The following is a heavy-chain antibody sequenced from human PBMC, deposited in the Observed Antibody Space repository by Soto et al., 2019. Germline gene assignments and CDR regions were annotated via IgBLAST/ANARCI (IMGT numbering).Heavy chain of an antibody. V-gene: IGHV4-34*09. CDR1: GGCFSGCY. D-gene: IGHD3-10*01. CDR3: ARALSGSYFVLEH. CDR2: INHSGNT. J-gene: IGHJ4*02. Sequence: SETRSLTCAVCGGCFSGCYSSWIRQPPGKGLEWIGYINHSGNTNYNPSLKSRISIAADTSKNHFSLKLSSVTAADTAVYFCARALSGSYFVLEHWGQGTLVTVSS.